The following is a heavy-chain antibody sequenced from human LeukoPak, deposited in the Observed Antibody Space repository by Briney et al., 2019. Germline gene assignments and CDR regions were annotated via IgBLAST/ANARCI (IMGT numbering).Heavy chain of an antibody. CDR3: AKDPVRVVVPAFYYYYGMDV. Sequence: PGRSLRLSCAASGFTFSSYGMHWVRQAPGEGLEWVAVISYDGSNKYYADSVKGRFTISRDNSKNTLYLQMNSLRAEDTAVYYCAKDPVRVVVPAFYYYYGMDVWGQGTTVTVSS. J-gene: IGHJ6*02. D-gene: IGHD2-2*01. CDR1: GFTFSSYG. V-gene: IGHV3-30*18. CDR2: ISYDGSNK.